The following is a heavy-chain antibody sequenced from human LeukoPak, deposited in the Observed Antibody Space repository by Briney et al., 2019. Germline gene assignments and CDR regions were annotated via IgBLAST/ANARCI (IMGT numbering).Heavy chain of an antibody. CDR3: ARVLSGSWDWFDP. D-gene: IGHD3-22*01. CDR1: GFTFSSYW. J-gene: IGHJ5*02. Sequence: GSLRLSCAASGFTFSSYWMHWVRQAPGKGLVWVSRINTDGSSTNYADSVKGRFTISRDNAKNTLYLQMNSLRAEDTAVYYCARVLSGSWDWFDPWGQGTLVTVSS. V-gene: IGHV3-74*01. CDR2: INTDGSST.